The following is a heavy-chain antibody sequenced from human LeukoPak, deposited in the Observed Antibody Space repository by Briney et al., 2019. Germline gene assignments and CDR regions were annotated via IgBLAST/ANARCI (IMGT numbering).Heavy chain of an antibody. CDR1: GGSISSGSYY. Sequence: SETLSLTCTVSGGSISSGSYYWSWIRQPAGKGLEWIGRIYTSGSTNYNPSLKSRVTISVDTSKNQFSLKLSSVTAADTAVYYCARGYYDSSGYYQNFDYWGQGTLVTVFS. CDR3: ARGYYDSSGYYQNFDY. V-gene: IGHV4-61*02. D-gene: IGHD3-22*01. CDR2: IYTSGST. J-gene: IGHJ4*02.